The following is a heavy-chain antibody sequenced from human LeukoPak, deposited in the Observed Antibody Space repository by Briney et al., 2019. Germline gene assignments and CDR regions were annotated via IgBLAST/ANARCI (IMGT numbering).Heavy chain of an antibody. CDR3: ARDPGSYSSSWYYFDY. CDR2: IKQDGSEK. CDR1: GFTFSNYW. D-gene: IGHD6-13*01. V-gene: IGHV3-7*01. Sequence: PGGSLRLSCAASGFTFSNYWMNWVRQAPGKGLEWVANIKQDGSEKNYVDSVKGRFTISRDNAKNSLYLQMNSLRAEDTAVYYCARDPGSYSSSWYYFDYWGQGTLVTVSS. J-gene: IGHJ4*02.